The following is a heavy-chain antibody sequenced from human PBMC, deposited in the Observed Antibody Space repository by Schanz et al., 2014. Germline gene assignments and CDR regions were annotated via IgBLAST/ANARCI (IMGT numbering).Heavy chain of an antibody. V-gene: IGHV3-53*01. CDR1: GFTVSNSY. Sequence: DVQLVDSGGGLVQPGGSLRLSCAASGFTVSNSYIHWVRQAPGKGLEWVSTIYSSGSTYYADSGRGRFTISRDNSMNTVYLQMKSLRVEDAAVYYCVRLDVHEYWGQGTLVTVSS. CDR2: IYSSGST. CDR3: VRLDVHEY. D-gene: IGHD3-16*01. J-gene: IGHJ4*02.